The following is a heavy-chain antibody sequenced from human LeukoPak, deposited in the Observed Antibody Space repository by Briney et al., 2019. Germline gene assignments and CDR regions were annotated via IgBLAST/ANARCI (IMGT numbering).Heavy chain of an antibody. D-gene: IGHD3-22*01. CDR1: GFTFSSYW. V-gene: IGHV3-7*01. CDR3: ARDKAPHPDYYDSSGYGTFDY. CDR2: INHNGNVN. Sequence: GGSLRLSCAASGFTFSSYWMNWARQAPGKGLEWVASINHNGNVNYYVDSVKGRFTISRDNAKNSLYLQMSNLRAEDTAVYYCARDKAPHPDYYDSSGYGTFDYWGQGTLVTVSS. J-gene: IGHJ4*02.